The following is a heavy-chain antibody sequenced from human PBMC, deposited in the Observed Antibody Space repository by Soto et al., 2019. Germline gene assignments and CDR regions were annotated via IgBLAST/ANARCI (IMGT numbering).Heavy chain of an antibody. CDR2: ISYDGSNK. D-gene: IGHD1-26*01. Sequence: QVQLVESGGGVVQPGRSLRLSCAASGFTFSSYDMHWVRQAPGKGLEWVAVISYDGSNKYYADSVKGRFTISRDNSKNTLYLQMNSLRAEDTAVYYCAKDALGATNWGQGTLVTVCS. V-gene: IGHV3-30*18. J-gene: IGHJ4*02. CDR1: GFTFSSYD. CDR3: AKDALGATN.